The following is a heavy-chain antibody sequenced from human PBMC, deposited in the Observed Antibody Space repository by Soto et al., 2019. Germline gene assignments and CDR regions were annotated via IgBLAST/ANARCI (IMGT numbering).Heavy chain of an antibody. CDR3: ARIGRVGWCDP. D-gene: IGHD1-26*01. Sequence: SETLSLTCTVSGGSISSYYWSWIRQPPGKGLEWIGYIYYSGSTNYNPSLKSRVTISVDTSKNQFSLKLSSVTAADTAVYYCARIGRVGWCDPWGQGTLVTVSS. CDR2: IYYSGST. V-gene: IGHV4-59*08. CDR1: GGSISSYY. J-gene: IGHJ5*02.